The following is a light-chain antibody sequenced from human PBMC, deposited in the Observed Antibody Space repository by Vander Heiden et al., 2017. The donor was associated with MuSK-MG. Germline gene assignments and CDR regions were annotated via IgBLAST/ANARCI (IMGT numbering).Light chain of an antibody. CDR3: QVYYSYPYT. CDR1: QSISNS. J-gene: IGKJ2*01. V-gene: IGKV1-5*03. Sequence: DIQMTQSPSTLSASVGDRVTITCRASQSISNSLAWYQQTPGKAPKVLIYKASSLESGVPSRLRGSGSGTEFTLTISSLQPDDFRTYYCQVYYSYPYTFGQGTKLEIK. CDR2: KAS.